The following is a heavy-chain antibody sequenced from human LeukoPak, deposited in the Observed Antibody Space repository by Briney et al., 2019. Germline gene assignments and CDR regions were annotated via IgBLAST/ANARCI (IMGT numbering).Heavy chain of an antibody. J-gene: IGHJ5*02. CDR1: GHTFTTYA. CDR3: ARGTNWFDP. CDR2: SRAYSGDT. Sequence: ASVKVSCKASGHTFTTYAINWVRQAPGQGLEWMGWSRAYSGDTKYAQNFQGRVTMTTDTSTTTAYMELRSLRSDDTAVYYCARGTNWFDPWGQGTLVTVSS. V-gene: IGHV1-18*01.